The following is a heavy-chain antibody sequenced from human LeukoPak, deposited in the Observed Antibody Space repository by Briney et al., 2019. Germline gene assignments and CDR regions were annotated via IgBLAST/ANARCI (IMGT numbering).Heavy chain of an antibody. J-gene: IGHJ6*03. D-gene: IGHD1-14*01. Sequence: SQTLSLTCAISGDSVSSNSAAWDWIRQSASRGLEWLGRTYYRSKWYNDYAVSVKSRITINPDTSKNQFSLQLNSVTPEDTAVYYCARGRLPTAPYYYYYYMDVWGKGTTVTISS. CDR2: TYYRSKWYN. CDR3: ARGRLPTAPYYYYYYMDV. V-gene: IGHV6-1*01. CDR1: GDSVSSNSAA.